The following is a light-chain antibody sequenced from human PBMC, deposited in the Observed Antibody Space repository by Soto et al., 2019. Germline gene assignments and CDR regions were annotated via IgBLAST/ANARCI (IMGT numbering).Light chain of an antibody. CDR1: QSVGTN. CDR3: QHYTNLPRK. J-gene: IGKJ1*01. Sequence: TDSRFVRSLSPWGRATLSGRASQSVGTNLAWYQQKPGQAPRLLISGAATRATGIPARFSGRGSGTEFTPTVSSLQSEDVAVYYWQHYTNLPRKFGQGTKVE. CDR2: GAA. V-gene: IGKV3-15*01.